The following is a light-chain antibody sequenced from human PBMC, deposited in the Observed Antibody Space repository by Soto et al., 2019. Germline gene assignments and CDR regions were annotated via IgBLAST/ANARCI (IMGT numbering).Light chain of an antibody. CDR1: QDISSW. Sequence: DIQMTQSPSSVSASVGDRVAITCRASQDISSWLAWYQQKPGKAPKLLIYAASSLQSGVPSRFSGSGSGTDFTLTISNLQPEDFATYYCQQATTFPIFGGGTKVEIK. CDR2: AAS. J-gene: IGKJ4*01. CDR3: QQATTFPI. V-gene: IGKV1-12*01.